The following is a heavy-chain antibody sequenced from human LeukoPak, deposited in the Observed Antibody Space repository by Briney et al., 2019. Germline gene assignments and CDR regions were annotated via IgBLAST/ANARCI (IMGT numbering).Heavy chain of an antibody. J-gene: IGHJ2*01. V-gene: IGHV4-4*07. CDR2: IYTSGST. Sequence: KPSETLSLTCTVSGGSISSYYWSWIRQPAGKGLEWIGRIYTSGSTNYNPSLKSRVTMSVDTSKNQFSLKLSSVTAADTAVYYCARARDFWSGQPEWYFDLWGRGTLVTVSS. CDR1: GGSISSYY. D-gene: IGHD3-3*01. CDR3: ARARDFWSGQPEWYFDL.